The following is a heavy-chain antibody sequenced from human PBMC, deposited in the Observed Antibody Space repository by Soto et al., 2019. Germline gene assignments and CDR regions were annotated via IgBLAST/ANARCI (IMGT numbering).Heavy chain of an antibody. V-gene: IGHV3-23*01. CDR1: GFTFSSFA. J-gene: IGHJ6*02. CDR2: TRSNGEYT. Sequence: EVQVLESGGGLVQPGGSLRLSCAGSGFTFSSFAMTWVRQAPGKGLEWVSTTRSNGEYTYYTDSVKGRFTLSRDNSKNALFLEMSSLRAEDTAIYYCAKDSQSVSVSAARVYGMDVWGQGTTVTVSS. D-gene: IGHD2-2*01. CDR3: AKDSQSVSVSAARVYGMDV.